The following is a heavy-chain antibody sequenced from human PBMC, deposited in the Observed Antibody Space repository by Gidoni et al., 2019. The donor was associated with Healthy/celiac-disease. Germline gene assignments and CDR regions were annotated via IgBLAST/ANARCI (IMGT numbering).Heavy chain of an antibody. V-gene: IGHV3-20*04. Sequence: EVQLLASGGGLVRPGGSLRLSCPASGFTFDDYGMCWARQAPGKGLEWVPGINWKGGSTGYADSVKGRFTISRDNAKNSLYLQMNSLRAEDTALYYCARTISGSYYLEPDYWGQGTLVTVSS. CDR1: GFTFDDYG. CDR2: INWKGGST. CDR3: ARTISGSYYLEPDY. D-gene: IGHD1-26*01. J-gene: IGHJ4*02.